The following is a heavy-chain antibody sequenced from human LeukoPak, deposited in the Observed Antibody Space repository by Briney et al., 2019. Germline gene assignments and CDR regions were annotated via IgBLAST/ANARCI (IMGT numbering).Heavy chain of an antibody. J-gene: IGHJ4*02. CDR2: INSDGSST. CDR1: GFTFSSYW. Sequence: GWSLRLSCAASGFTFSSYWMHWVRQAPGKGLVWVSRINSDGSSTNYADSVKGRITISRDNAKNTLYLQMNSLRAEDTAVYYCVRVPQLALFDYWGQGTLVTVSS. D-gene: IGHD4/OR15-4a*01. CDR3: VRVPQLALFDY. V-gene: IGHV3-74*01.